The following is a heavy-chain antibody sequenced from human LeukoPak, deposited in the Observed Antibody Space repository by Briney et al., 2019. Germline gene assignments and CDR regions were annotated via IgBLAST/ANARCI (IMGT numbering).Heavy chain of an antibody. CDR2: IYTSGST. D-gene: IGHD6-19*01. CDR3: ARYFSQWLGNYYYYYMDV. CDR1: GGSISSYY. Sequence: SETLSLTCTVSGGSISSYYWSWIRQPAGKGLEWFGRIYTSGSTNYNPSLKSRVTMSVDTSKNQFSLKLSSVTAADTAVYYCARYFSQWLGNYYYYYMDVWGKGTTVTVSS. J-gene: IGHJ6*03. V-gene: IGHV4-4*07.